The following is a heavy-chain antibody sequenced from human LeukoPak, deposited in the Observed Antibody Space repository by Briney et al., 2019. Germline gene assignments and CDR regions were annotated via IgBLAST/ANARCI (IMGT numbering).Heavy chain of an antibody. Sequence: GGTLRLSCAASGFTFSNHGMNWVRQAPGKGLEWVSGISPSGDITYYADSVKGRFTISRDNSKNTLYLQMNSLRAEDTAVYYCAKDGALYYYGSGSQPDYWGQGTLVAVSS. CDR1: GFTFSNHG. V-gene: IGHV3-23*01. CDR2: ISPSGDIT. D-gene: IGHD3-10*01. J-gene: IGHJ4*02. CDR3: AKDGALYYYGSGSQPDY.